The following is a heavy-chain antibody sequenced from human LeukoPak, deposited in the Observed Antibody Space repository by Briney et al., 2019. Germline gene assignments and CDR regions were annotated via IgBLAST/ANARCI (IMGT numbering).Heavy chain of an antibody. D-gene: IGHD3-22*01. V-gene: IGHV3-23*01. CDR3: ARDLPTYDSSGYYSLFDY. J-gene: IGHJ4*02. CDR1: GSTFSSYA. Sequence: GGSLRLSCAASGSTFSSYAMSWVRQAPGKGLEWVSAISGSGGSTYYADSVKGRFIISRDNSKNTLYLQLNSLRAEDTAVYYCARDLPTYDSSGYYSLFDYWGQGTLVTVSS. CDR2: ISGSGGST.